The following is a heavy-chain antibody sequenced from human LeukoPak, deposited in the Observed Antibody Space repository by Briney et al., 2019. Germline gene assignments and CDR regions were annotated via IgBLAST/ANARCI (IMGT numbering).Heavy chain of an antibody. CDR1: GFTFSSYA. D-gene: IGHD3-10*01. Sequence: GRSLRLSCAASGFTFSSYAMHWVRQAPGKGLEWVAVISYDGSNKYYADSVKGRFTISRDNSKNTLYLQMNSLRAEGTAVYYCARDGLGYYGSGSPQNYFDYWGQGTLVTVSS. CDR2: ISYDGSNK. CDR3: ARDGLGYYGSGSPQNYFDY. V-gene: IGHV3-30*04. J-gene: IGHJ4*02.